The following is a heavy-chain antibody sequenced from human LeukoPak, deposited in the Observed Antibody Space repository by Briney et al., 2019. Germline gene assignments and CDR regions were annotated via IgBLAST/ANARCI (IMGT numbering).Heavy chain of an antibody. CDR1: GFTFSSYA. D-gene: IGHD4/OR15-4a*01. V-gene: IGHV3-23*01. Sequence: PGGSLRLSCAASGFTFSSYAMSWVRQASGKGLEWVSAISGSGGIPYYADSVKGRFTISRDNSKDTLYLQMNSLRAEDTAVYYCARNYGGTYHIDYCGQGTLVTVSS. J-gene: IGHJ4*02. CDR3: ARNYGGTYHIDY. CDR2: ISGSGGIP.